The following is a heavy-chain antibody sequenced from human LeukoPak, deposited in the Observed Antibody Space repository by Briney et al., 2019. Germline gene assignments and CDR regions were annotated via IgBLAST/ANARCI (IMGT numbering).Heavy chain of an antibody. Sequence: HPGGSLRLSCAASGLTFSNYAMNWVRQAPGKGLEWVSAVSNTGTVTYYADSVKGRFTTSRDNPKNTLYLQMNSLRAEDTAVYFCAKRGVVIRVFLVGFHKEAYYFDSWGQGALVTVSS. CDR1: GLTFSNYA. J-gene: IGHJ4*02. CDR2: VSNTGTVT. CDR3: AKRGVVIRVFLVGFHKEAYYFDS. D-gene: IGHD3-10*01. V-gene: IGHV3-23*01.